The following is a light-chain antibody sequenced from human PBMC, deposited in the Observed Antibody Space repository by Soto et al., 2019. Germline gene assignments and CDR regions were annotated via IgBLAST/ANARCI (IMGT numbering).Light chain of an antibody. J-gene: IGLJ1*01. CDR1: SSDVGRYNY. CDR2: EVT. Sequence: QSVLTQPPSASGSRGQSVTISCTGTSSDVGRYNYVSWYQQHPGKAPKLIIYEVTKRPSGVPDRFSGSKSGNTASLTVSGLQAEDEADYYCSSYADSNDLVFGAGTKVTVL. CDR3: SSYADSNDLV. V-gene: IGLV2-8*01.